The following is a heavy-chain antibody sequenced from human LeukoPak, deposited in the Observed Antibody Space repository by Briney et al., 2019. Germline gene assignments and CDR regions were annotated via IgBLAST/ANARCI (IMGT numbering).Heavy chain of an antibody. Sequence: GGSLRLSCAASGFTFSSYGMHWVRQAPGKGLEWMAVIWYDGSNKYYADSVKGRFTISRDSSKNTLYLQMNSLRAEDTAVYYCARAPVPGRSSYYMDVWGKGTTVTVSS. J-gene: IGHJ6*03. CDR2: IWYDGSNK. V-gene: IGHV3-33*01. CDR1: GFTFSSYG. CDR3: ARAPVPGRSSYYMDV. D-gene: IGHD6-6*01.